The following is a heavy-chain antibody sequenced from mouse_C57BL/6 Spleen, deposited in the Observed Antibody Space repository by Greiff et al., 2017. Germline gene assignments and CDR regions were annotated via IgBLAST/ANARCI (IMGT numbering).Heavy chain of an antibody. Sequence: EVQLQQSVAELVRPGASVKLSCTASGFNIKNTYMHWVKQRPEPGLEWIGRIDPANGNTKYAPKFQGKATITADPASNTAYLQLSSLTSEDTAIDYCARDYGSSPGYFDVWGTGTTVTVAS. CDR2: IDPANGNT. D-gene: IGHD1-1*01. CDR1: GFNIKNTY. J-gene: IGHJ1*03. CDR3: ARDYGSSPGYFDV. V-gene: IGHV14-3*01.